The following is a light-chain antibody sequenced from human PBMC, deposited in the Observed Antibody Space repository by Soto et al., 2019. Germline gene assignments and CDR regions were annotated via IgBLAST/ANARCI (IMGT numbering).Light chain of an antibody. CDR2: DGS. Sequence: AIQLTQSPSSLSASVGDRVTITCRASQGISSSLAWYQQKPGKAPKLLIYDGSSLESGVPSRFSGSGSGTDFTLTISSLQPEYFATYYCQQFNRYSITFGQGTRLEIK. CDR1: QGISSS. CDR3: QQFNRYSIT. J-gene: IGKJ5*01. V-gene: IGKV1-13*02.